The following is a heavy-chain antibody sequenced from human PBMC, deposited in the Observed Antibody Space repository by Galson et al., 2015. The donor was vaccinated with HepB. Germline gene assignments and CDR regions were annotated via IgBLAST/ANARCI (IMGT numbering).Heavy chain of an antibody. CDR1: GFIFRHHA. CDR2: INGRGSTT. J-gene: IGHJ5*02. D-gene: IGHD3-16*01. V-gene: IGHV3-23*01. Sequence: SLRLSCAGSGFIFRHHAMAWIRQAPGKGLEWVSGINGRGSTTYYSDAVKGRFSISRDNSKNTVFLQMDNLKVDDTATYYCVKEGARFGGDWFDPWGQGTLVTV. CDR3: VKEGARFGGDWFDP.